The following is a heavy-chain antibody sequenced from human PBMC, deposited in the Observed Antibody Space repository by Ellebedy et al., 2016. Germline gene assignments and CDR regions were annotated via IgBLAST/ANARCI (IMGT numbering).Heavy chain of an antibody. J-gene: IGHJ4*02. CDR3: ARLGPEWELDY. CDR2: IYYSGST. Sequence: GSLRLXCTVSGGSISSYYWSWIRQPPGKGLEWIGYIYYSGSTNYNPSLKSRVTISVDTSKNQFSLKLSSVTAADTAVYYCARLGPEWELDYWGQGTLVTVSS. V-gene: IGHV4-59*01. D-gene: IGHD1-26*01. CDR1: GGSISSYY.